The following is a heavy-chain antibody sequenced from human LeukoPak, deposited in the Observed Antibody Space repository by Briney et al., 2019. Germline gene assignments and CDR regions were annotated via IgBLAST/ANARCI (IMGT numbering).Heavy chain of an antibody. Sequence: GASVKVSCKASGGTFSSYAISWVRQAPGQGLEWMGGIIPIFGTANYAQKFQGRVTITADKSTSTAYMELSSLRSEDTAVYYCAREVESAIDYFDYWGQGTLVTVSS. CDR3: AREVESAIDYFDY. J-gene: IGHJ4*02. D-gene: IGHD6-25*01. CDR2: IIPIFGTA. CDR1: GGTFSSYA. V-gene: IGHV1-69*06.